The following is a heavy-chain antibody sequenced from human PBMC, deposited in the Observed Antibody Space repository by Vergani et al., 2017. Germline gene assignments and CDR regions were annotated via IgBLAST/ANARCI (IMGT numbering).Heavy chain of an antibody. V-gene: IGHV1-18*01. Sequence: QVQLVQSGAEVKKPGASVKVSCKASGYTFTSYGISWVRQAPGQGLEWMGWISAYNGNTNYAQRLQGRVTMTTDNSTSTAYMELRSLRSDATAVYYFARCPSTRDSSGGSCYRNWFDPWGQGTLVTVSS. J-gene: IGHJ5*02. CDR2: ISAYNGNT. CDR1: GYTFTSYG. D-gene: IGHD2-15*01. CDR3: ARCPSTRDSSGGSCYRNWFDP.